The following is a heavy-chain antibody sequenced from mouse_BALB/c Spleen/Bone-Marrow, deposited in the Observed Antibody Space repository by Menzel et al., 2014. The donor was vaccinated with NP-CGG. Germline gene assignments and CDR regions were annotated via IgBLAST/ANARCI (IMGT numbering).Heavy chain of an antibody. CDR1: GFNIKDTY. CDR2: IDPAIFT. D-gene: IGHD2-14*01. Sequence: EVQVVESGAELVKPGASVKLSCTASGFNIKDTYLHWVKQRPEQGLDWIGRIDPAIFTKYDPKFQGKATITADTSSNTAYLHLSSLTSEDTAVYYCASYRYGWYCDVWGAGTTVTVSS. J-gene: IGHJ1*01. V-gene: IGHV14-3*02. CDR3: ASYRYGWYCDV.